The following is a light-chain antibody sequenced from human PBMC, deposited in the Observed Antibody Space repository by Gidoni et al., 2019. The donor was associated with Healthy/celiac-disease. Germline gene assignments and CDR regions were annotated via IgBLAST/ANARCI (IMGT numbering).Light chain of an antibody. CDR1: QGISSA. Sequence: AIQLTQSPSSLAASVGDRVTITCRASQGISSALAWYQQKPGKAPKLLIYDASSLESGVPSRFSGSGSWTDFTLTISSLQPEDFATYYCQQFNSYPWTFGQGTKVEIK. CDR3: QQFNSYPWT. J-gene: IGKJ1*01. V-gene: IGKV1-13*02. CDR2: DAS.